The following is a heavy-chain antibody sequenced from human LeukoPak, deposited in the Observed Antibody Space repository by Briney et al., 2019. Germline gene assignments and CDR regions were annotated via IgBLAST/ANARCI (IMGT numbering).Heavy chain of an antibody. CDR1: GYIFTGYY. Sequence: GASVKVSCKASGYIFTGYYMHWVRQAPGQGLEWMGWINPNSGDTNYAQKFQGWVTMTRDTSISTAYMELSRLRSEDTAVYYCARGRSGLLWFGELLWYFDYWGQGTLVTVSS. J-gene: IGHJ4*02. V-gene: IGHV1-2*04. D-gene: IGHD3-10*01. CDR2: INPNSGDT. CDR3: ARGRSGLLWFGELLWYFDY.